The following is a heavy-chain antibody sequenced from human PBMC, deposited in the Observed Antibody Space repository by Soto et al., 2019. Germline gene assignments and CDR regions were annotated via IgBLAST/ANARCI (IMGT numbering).Heavy chain of an antibody. V-gene: IGHV1-69*01. D-gene: IGHD2-2*01. CDR3: ARSQGSSTSLEIYYYYYYGMDV. J-gene: IGHJ6*02. CDR1: GGTFGSYA. CDR2: IIPIPGTA. Sequence: QVQLVQSGAEVQKPGSSVKVSCKASGGTFGSYAISWVRQAPGQGLEWMGGIIPIPGTANYAQKFQGRVTIAADESTSTAYMELSSLRSEDTAVYYCARSQGSSTSLEIYYYYYYGMDVWGQGTRVTVSS.